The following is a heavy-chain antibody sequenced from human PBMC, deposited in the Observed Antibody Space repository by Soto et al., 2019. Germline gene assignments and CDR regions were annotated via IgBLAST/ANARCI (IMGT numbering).Heavy chain of an antibody. Sequence: GGSLRLSCAASGFTFSNAWMSWVRQAPGKGLEWVGRIKSNTDGGTTDYAAPVKGRFTISRDDSKNTLYLQMNSLKTEDTAVYYCTTDRGGGSFAPWGQGTLVTVSS. CDR3: TTDRGGGSFAP. CDR1: GFTFSNAW. J-gene: IGHJ5*02. D-gene: IGHD2-15*01. CDR2: IKSNTDGGTT. V-gene: IGHV3-15*01.